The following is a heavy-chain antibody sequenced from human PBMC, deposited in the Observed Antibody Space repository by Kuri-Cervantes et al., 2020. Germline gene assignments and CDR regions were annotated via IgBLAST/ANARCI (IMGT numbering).Heavy chain of an antibody. D-gene: IGHD1-1*01. CDR3: AVLEGYYYYYMDV. CDR2: IYYSGST. V-gene: IGHV4-61*01. CDR1: GCSVSSGSYY. J-gene: IGHJ6*03. Sequence: GSLRLSCTVSGCSVSSGSYYWSWIRQPPGKGLEWIGYIYYSGSTNYNPSLKSRVTISVDTYNNQFSLKLSSVTAADTAVYYCAVLEGYYYYYMDVWGKGTTVTVSS.